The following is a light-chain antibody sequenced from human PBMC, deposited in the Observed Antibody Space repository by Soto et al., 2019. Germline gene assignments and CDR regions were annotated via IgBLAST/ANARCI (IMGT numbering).Light chain of an antibody. CDR3: CSYAGSYTSYV. Sequence: QSVLTQPRSVSGSPGQSVTISCTGTSSDVGGYNYVSWYQQHPGIAPKLMIYDVSKRPSGVADRFSGSKSGNTASLTISWLQAEDEADYYCCSYAGSYTSYVFGTGTKLNVL. V-gene: IGLV2-11*01. CDR1: SSDVGGYNY. J-gene: IGLJ1*01. CDR2: DVS.